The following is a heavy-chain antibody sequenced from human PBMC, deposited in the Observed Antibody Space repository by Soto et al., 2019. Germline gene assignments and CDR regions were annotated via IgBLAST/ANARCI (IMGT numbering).Heavy chain of an antibody. D-gene: IGHD3-22*01. CDR3: ARDRRYYDSSGYPIFDY. CDR1: GGTFSSYA. Sequence: ASVKVSCKASGGTFSSYAISWVRQAPGQGLEWMGGIIPIFGTANYAQKFQGRVTITADESTSTAYMELSSLRSEDTAVYYCARDRRYYDSSGYPIFDYWGQGTLVTVSS. J-gene: IGHJ4*02. CDR2: IIPIFGTA. V-gene: IGHV1-69*13.